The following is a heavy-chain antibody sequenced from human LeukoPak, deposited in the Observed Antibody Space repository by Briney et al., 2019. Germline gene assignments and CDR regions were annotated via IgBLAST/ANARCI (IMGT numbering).Heavy chain of an antibody. CDR3: ARSLGGRFLEWLSPGVLGHTGYGMDV. Sequence: GASVKVSCKASGYTFTSYDINWVRQAPGQGLEWMGWMNPNSDNTGYAQKFQGRVTMTRNPSISTAYMELSSLRSEDTAVYYCARSLGGRFLEWLSPGVLGHTGYGMDVWGQGTTVTVSS. D-gene: IGHD3-3*01. J-gene: IGHJ6*02. V-gene: IGHV1-8*01. CDR1: GYTFTSYD. CDR2: MNPNSDNT.